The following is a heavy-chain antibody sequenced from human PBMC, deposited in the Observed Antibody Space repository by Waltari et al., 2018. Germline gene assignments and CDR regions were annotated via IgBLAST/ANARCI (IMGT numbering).Heavy chain of an antibody. J-gene: IGHJ4*02. V-gene: IGHV3-11*04. CDR3: ARSFH. CDR2: ISNSGADK. D-gene: IGHD3-10*01. CDR1: GFTFGNYY. Sequence: QVQVVESGGDLVKPGGSLRLSCVVSGFTFGNYYMTWVRQAPGKGPEWVSYISNSGADKSYADSVKGRFTISRDNAKNSLYLQMDNLAVEDTAVYYCARSFHWGQGTLVTVSS.